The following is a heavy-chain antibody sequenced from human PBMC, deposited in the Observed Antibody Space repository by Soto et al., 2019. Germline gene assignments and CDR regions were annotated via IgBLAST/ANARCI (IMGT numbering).Heavy chain of an antibody. Sequence: SETLYLTCTVSGGSISSGGYYWSWIRQHPGKGLEWIGYIYYSGSTYYNPSLKSRVTISVDTSKNQFSLKLSSVTAADTAVYYCARSYCSGGSCFPSWFDPWGQGTLVTVSS. D-gene: IGHD2-15*01. CDR2: IYYSGST. CDR3: ARSYCSGGSCFPSWFDP. V-gene: IGHV4-31*03. J-gene: IGHJ5*02. CDR1: GGSISSGGYY.